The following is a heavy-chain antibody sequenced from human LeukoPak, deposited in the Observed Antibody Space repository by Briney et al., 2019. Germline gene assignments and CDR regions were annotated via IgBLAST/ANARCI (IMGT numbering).Heavy chain of an antibody. CDR3: ARDLSNTAMVSGFDY. CDR2: INPNSGGT. V-gene: IGHV1-2*04. J-gene: IGHJ4*02. CDR1: GYTFTGYY. Sequence: GASVKVSCKASGYTFTGYYMHWVRQAPRQGLEWMGWINPNSGGTNYAQKFQGWVTMTRDTSISTAYMELSRLRSDDTAVYYCARDLSNTAMVSGFDYWGQGTLVTVSS. D-gene: IGHD5-18*01.